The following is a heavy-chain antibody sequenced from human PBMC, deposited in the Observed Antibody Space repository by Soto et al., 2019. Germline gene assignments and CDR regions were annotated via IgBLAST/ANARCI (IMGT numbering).Heavy chain of an antibody. CDR2: IYYSGST. V-gene: IGHV4-31*03. Sequence: PSETLSLTCTVSGGSISSGGYYWSWIRQHPGKGLEWIGYIYYSGSTYYNPSLKSRVTISVDTSKNQFSLKLSSVTAADTAVYYCARLYSSGYYYGYYFDYWGQGTLVTVSA. CDR3: ARLYSSGYYYGYYFDY. CDR1: GGSISSGGYY. J-gene: IGHJ4*02. D-gene: IGHD3-22*01.